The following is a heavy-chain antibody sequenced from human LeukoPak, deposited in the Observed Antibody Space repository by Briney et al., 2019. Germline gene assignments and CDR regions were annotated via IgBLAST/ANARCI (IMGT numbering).Heavy chain of an antibody. CDR2: IYHSGNT. D-gene: IGHD6-19*01. J-gene: IGHJ4*02. Sequence: SSETLSLTCAVSGGSISSSNRWSWVRQPPGKGLEWIGEIYHSGNTNYNPSLKSRVTISVDTSKNQFALNLSSVTAADTAVYYCAVARQWLGPFDYWGQGTLVTVSS. V-gene: IGHV4-4*02. CDR3: AVARQWLGPFDY. CDR1: GGSISSSNR.